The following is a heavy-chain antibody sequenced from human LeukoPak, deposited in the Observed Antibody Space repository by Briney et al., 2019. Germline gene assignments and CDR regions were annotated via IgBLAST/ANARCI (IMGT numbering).Heavy chain of an antibody. J-gene: IGHJ5*02. CDR3: ARAMVYVLNWFHP. CDR1: GYSISSGYY. V-gene: IGHV4-38-2*01. D-gene: IGHD2-8*01. Sequence: SETLSLTCAVSGYSISSGYYGGWIRQPPGRGLEGIGSIYHSGSTYYNPSLKSRVTISVDTSKNQFSLKLSSVTAADTAVYYCARAMVYVLNWFHPWGQGTLVTVSS. CDR2: IYHSGST.